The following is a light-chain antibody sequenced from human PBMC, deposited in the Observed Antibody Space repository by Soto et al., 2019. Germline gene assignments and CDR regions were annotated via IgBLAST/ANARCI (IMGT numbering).Light chain of an antibody. J-gene: IGLJ2*01. CDR2: EVS. CDR3: SSYAASNNLGV. V-gene: IGLV2-8*01. CDR1: SSDVGGYNY. Sequence: QSALTQPPSASGSPGQSVTISCIGTSSDVGGYNYVSWYQQHPGKGPKLMIYEVSKRPSGVPDRFSGSKSGNTASLTVSGLQAEDEADYYCSSYAASNNLGVFGGGTKVTVL.